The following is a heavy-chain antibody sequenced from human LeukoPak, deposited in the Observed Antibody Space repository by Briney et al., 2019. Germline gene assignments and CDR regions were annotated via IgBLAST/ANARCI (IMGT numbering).Heavy chain of an antibody. J-gene: IGHJ4*02. CDR2: IYSSGTT. CDR3: ARHAAFADYQSHLTHFDY. CDR1: GGSTINYF. D-gene: IGHD4/OR15-4a*01. V-gene: IGHV4-4*07. Sequence: SETLSLTCTVSGGSTINYFRSWIRQPAGKGLEWIGHIYSSGTTHYNPSLNNRVTISLDASTSQFSLHLNSVTAADTAVYFCARHAAFADYQSHLTHFDYWGQGTLVTVSS.